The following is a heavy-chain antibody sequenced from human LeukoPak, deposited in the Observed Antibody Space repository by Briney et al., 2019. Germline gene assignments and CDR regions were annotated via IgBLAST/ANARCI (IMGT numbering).Heavy chain of an antibody. CDR2: MNPNSGNT. Sequence: ASVKVSCKASGYTFTSYDINWVRQSTGQRLEWMGWMNPNSGNTGYAQKFQGRVTMTRNTSISTAYMELSSLRSEDAAVYYCARRYWGSYPAGDSYYFDYWGQGTLVTVSS. CDR3: ARRYWGSYPAGDSYYFDY. D-gene: IGHD2-8*02. V-gene: IGHV1-8*01. CDR1: GYTFTSYD. J-gene: IGHJ4*02.